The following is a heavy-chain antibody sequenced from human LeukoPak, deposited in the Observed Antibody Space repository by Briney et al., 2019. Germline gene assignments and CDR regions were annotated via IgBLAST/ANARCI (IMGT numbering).Heavy chain of an antibody. CDR1: GYRFTSYW. V-gene: IGHV5-51*01. CDR2: IFPADSDT. Sequence: PGESLKISCKGSGYRFTSYWVAWVRQMPGKGLEWMGIIFPADSDTRYSPSFQGQVTISVDKSINTAYLQWSSLKASDTAMYYCARHRYFQLWGQGTLVTVSS. CDR3: ARHRYFQL. J-gene: IGHJ1*01.